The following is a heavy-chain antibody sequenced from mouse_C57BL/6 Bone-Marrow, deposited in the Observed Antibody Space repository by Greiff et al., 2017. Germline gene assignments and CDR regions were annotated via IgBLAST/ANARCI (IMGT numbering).Heavy chain of an antibody. CDR2: IYPGDGDT. J-gene: IGHJ4*01. V-gene: IGHV1-80*01. CDR3: ARAPYDDYAMDY. Sequence: QVQLQQSGAELVQPGASVKISCKASGYAFSSYWMNWVKQRPGKGLEWIGQIYPGDGDTNYNGKFKGKATLTADKSSSTAYMQLSSLTSEDSAVYFCARAPYDDYAMDYWGQGTSVTVSS. CDR1: GYAFSSYW. D-gene: IGHD2-12*01.